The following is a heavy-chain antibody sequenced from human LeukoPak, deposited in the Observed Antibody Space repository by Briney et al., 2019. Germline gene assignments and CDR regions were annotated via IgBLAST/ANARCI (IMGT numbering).Heavy chain of an antibody. CDR3: AKDVFSKRYYFDY. Sequence: GGSLRLSCAASGFTFGSYGMHWVRQAPGKGLEWVAFIRYDGSNKYYADSVKGRFTISRDNSKNTLYLQMNSLRAEDTAVYYCAKDVFSKRYYFDYWGQGTLVTVSS. V-gene: IGHV3-30*02. CDR2: IRYDGSNK. CDR1: GFTFGSYG. D-gene: IGHD2-2*01. J-gene: IGHJ4*02.